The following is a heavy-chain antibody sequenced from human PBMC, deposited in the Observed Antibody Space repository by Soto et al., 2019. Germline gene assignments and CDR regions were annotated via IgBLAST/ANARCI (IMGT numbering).Heavy chain of an antibody. CDR2: ISSTTNYI. J-gene: IGHJ4*02. V-gene: IGHV3-21*01. Sequence: PGGSLRLSCEASGFTFTRYSMNWVRQAPGKGLEWVSSISSTTNYIYYADSMKGRFTVSRDNAKNSVYLDMNSLSAEDTAVYYCARESEDLTSNFDYWGQGTLVTVSS. CDR3: ARESEDLTSNFDY. CDR1: GFTFTRYS.